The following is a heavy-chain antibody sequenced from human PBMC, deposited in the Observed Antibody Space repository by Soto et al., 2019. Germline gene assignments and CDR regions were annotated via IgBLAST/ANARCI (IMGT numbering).Heavy chain of an antibody. V-gene: IGHV3-72*01. J-gene: IGHJ4*02. D-gene: IGHD2-15*01. CDR3: AKGYCSGGSCYSGDY. Sequence: EVQLVESGGGLVQPGGSLRLSCAASGFTFSDHYLDWVRQAPGKGLEWAGRTRNRANSYTTEYAASVKGRFTISRDDSKNSLYLQMDSLKTEDTAVYYCAKGYCSGGSCYSGDYWGQGTLVTVSS. CDR2: TRNRANSYTT. CDR1: GFTFSDHY.